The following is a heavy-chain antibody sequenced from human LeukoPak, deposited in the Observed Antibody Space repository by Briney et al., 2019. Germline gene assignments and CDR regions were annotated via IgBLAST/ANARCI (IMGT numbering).Heavy chain of an antibody. CDR3: ARDLKRIRYDFWSGYYPTAEDY. V-gene: IGHV1-2*02. CDR1: GYTFTGYY. CDR2: INPNSGGT. Sequence: ASVKVSCKASGYTFTGYYMHWVRQAPGQGLEWMGWINPNSGGTNYAQKFQGRVTMTRDTSISTAYMELSRPRSDDTAVYYCARDLKRIRYDFWSGYYPTAEDYWGQGTLVTVSS. D-gene: IGHD3-3*01. J-gene: IGHJ4*02.